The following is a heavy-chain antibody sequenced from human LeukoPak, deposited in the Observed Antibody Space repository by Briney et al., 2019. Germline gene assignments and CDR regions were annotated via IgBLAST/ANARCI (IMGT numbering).Heavy chain of an antibody. Sequence: GGSLRLSCAASGFTVSSNYMSWVRQAPGKGPEWVSVIYSNGDTYYADSVKGRFTISRDNSKNTLYLQMNSLRSEDTAVYYCARPLTGTTFSLGGFDAFDIWGQGTMVTVSS. CDR2: IYSNGDT. V-gene: IGHV3-53*05. CDR1: GFTVSSNY. CDR3: ARPLTGTTFSLGGFDAFDI. J-gene: IGHJ3*02. D-gene: IGHD1-7*01.